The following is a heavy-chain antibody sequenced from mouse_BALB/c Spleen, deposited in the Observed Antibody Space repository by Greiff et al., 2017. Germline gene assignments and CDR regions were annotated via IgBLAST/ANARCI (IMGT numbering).Heavy chain of an antibody. CDR1: GFTFSSYT. V-gene: IGHV5-6-4*01. CDR3: TRDGTTALDY. D-gene: IGHD1-2*01. J-gene: IGHJ2*01. CDR2: ISSGGSYT. Sequence: EVKLMESGGGLVKPGGSLKLSCAASGFTFSSYTMSWVRQTPEKRLEWVATISSGGSYTYYPDSVKGRFTISRDNAKNTLYLQMSSLKSEDTAMYYCTRDGTTALDYWGQGNTLTVSS.